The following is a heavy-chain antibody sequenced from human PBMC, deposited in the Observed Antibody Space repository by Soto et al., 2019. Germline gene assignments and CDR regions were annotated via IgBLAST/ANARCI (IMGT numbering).Heavy chain of an antibody. CDR3: AHHPGLNTRMATILDY. J-gene: IGHJ4*02. D-gene: IGHD5-12*01. Sequence: ASVKVSCKASGYTFTSYDINWVRQATGQGLEWMGWMNPNSGNTGYAQKFQGRVTMTRNTPISTAYMELSSLRSGDTAVYYCAHHPGLNTRMATILDYWGQGTLVTVSS. CDR1: GYTFTSYD. V-gene: IGHV1-8*01. CDR2: MNPNSGNT.